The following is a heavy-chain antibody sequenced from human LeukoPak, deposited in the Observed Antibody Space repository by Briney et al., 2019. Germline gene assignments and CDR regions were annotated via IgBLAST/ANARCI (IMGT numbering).Heavy chain of an antibody. V-gene: IGHV3-13*01. CDR2: IATAGDT. CDR3: ARGGELGFDP. CDR1: GFTFSSYD. Sequence: QSGGSLRPSCAASGFTFSSYDMHWVRQGIGKGLEWVSAIATAGDTFYSGSVKGRFTISRENAKKSLYLQMNSLRAGDTAVYYCARGGELGFDPWGQGTLVTVSS. J-gene: IGHJ5*02. D-gene: IGHD1-7*01.